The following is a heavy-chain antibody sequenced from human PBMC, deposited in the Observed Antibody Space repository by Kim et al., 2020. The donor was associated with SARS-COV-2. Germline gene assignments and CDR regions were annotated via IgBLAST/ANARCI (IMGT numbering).Heavy chain of an antibody. D-gene: IGHD3-22*01. J-gene: IGHJ4*02. CDR3: ARPNYDSSGYYGGY. V-gene: IGHV1-8*01. Sequence: AQKFQGRVTMTRNTSRSTAYMELSSLRSEDTAVYYCARPNYDSSGYYGGYWGQGTLVTVSS.